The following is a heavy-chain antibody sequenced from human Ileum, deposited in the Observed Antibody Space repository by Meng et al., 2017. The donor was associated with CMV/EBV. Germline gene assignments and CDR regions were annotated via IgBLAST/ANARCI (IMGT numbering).Heavy chain of an antibody. CDR1: GFTFSGDW. CDR3: TTDRYGGAYDI. CDR2: INQHGSVT. J-gene: IGHJ3*02. V-gene: IGHV3-7*01. D-gene: IGHD3-9*01. Sequence: GGSLRLSCVASGFTFSGDWMAWARQAPGQGLEWLTNINQHGSVTNYVDSVKGRFTVSRDNAKNSLYLQMTNLRAEDTAIYYCTTDRYGGAYDIWGQGTMVTVSS.